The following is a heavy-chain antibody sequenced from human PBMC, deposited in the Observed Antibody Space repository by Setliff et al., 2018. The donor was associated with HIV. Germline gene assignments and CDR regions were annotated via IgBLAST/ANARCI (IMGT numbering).Heavy chain of an antibody. CDR3: ASSRPPDDSSGYLDH. Sequence: GGSLRLSCAASGFIFSDYWMSWVRQAPGKGLQWVATVNRDGSDKDYVDSVRGRFTISRDNAKNSLNLEMNSLRAEDTAIYYCASSRPPDDSSGYLDHWGQGTLVTVSS. CDR2: VNRDGSDK. V-gene: IGHV3-7*03. J-gene: IGHJ4*01. CDR1: GFIFSDYW. D-gene: IGHD3-22*01.